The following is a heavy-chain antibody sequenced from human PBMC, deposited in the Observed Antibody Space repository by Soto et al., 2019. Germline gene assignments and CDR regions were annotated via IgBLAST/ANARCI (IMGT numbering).Heavy chain of an antibody. CDR3: ASPKIAFYNWFDP. Sequence: SETLSLTCTVSGGSISSSSYYWGWIRQPPGKGLEWIGSIYYSGSTYYNPSLKSRVTMSVDTSKNQFSLKLSSVTAADTAVYYCASPKIAFYNWFDPWGQGTLVTVPQ. D-gene: IGHD3-3*02. CDR1: GGSISSSSYY. V-gene: IGHV4-39*01. CDR2: IYYSGST. J-gene: IGHJ5*02.